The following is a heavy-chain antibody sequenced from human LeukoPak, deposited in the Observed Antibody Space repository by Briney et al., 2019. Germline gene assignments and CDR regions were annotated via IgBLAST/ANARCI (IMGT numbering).Heavy chain of an antibody. Sequence: GRSLRLSCAASGFTFSSYAMHWVRQAPGKGLEGVAVISYDGSNKYYADSVKGRFTISRDNSKNTLYLQMNSLRAEDTAVYYCARDLGGYGSNLFDYWGQGTLVTVSS. CDR1: GFTFSSYA. CDR2: ISYDGSNK. CDR3: ARDLGGYGSNLFDY. V-gene: IGHV3-30*04. J-gene: IGHJ4*02. D-gene: IGHD5-12*01.